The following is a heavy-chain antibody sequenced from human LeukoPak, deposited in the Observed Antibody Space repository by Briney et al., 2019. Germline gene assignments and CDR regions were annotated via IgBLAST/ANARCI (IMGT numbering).Heavy chain of an antibody. J-gene: IGHJ4*02. Sequence: SETLSLTCTVPGGSMSNYYWIWIRQPPGKGLEWIGYIYYSRTTSYNPSLKSRVTISVDTSKNQFSLKLNSMTAADAAVYYCARGQFYHDSTGYSDWGQGTLVTVSS. CDR2: IYYSRTT. CDR1: GGSMSNYY. V-gene: IGHV4-59*01. D-gene: IGHD3-22*01. CDR3: ARGQFYHDSTGYSD.